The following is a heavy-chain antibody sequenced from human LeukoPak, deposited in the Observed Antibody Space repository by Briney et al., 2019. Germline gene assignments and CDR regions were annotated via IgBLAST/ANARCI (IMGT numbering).Heavy chain of an antibody. D-gene: IGHD3-10*01. V-gene: IGHV3-23*01. CDR3: AKSDWFGEPGMD. Sequence: GGSLRLSCAASGFIFSDYYMSWIRQAPGKGLEWVSGITRSAVSTYYADSVRGRFTISRDNVNNRLFLQMNSLRDDDTAVYYCAKSDWFGEPGMDWGQGTLVSVSS. J-gene: IGHJ4*02. CDR1: GFIFSDYY. CDR2: ITRSAVST.